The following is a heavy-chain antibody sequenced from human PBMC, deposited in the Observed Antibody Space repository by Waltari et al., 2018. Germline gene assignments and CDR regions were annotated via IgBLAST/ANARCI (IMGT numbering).Heavy chain of an antibody. V-gene: IGHV4-38-2*02. CDR3: ARDRDIVATTYYDY. CDR1: GYSISSGYY. CDR2: IYHSGRT. Sequence: QVQLQESGPGLVKPSETLSLTCAVSGYSISSGYYWGWIRQPPGKGREWIGSIYHSGRTYYNPSLKRRVTISVDTSKNQFSLKLSSVTAADTAVYYCARDRDIVATTYYDYWGQGTLVTVSS. D-gene: IGHD5-12*01. J-gene: IGHJ4*02.